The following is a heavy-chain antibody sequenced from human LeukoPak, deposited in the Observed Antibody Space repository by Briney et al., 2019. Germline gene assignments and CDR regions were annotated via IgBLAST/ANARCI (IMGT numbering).Heavy chain of an antibody. Sequence: GGSLRLSCAASGFTFSIYAMHWVHQAPGKGLEWVAVIWYDGSLKYYADSVKGRFTISRDNSKNTLYLQMNGLRAEDTAMYYCARDRVGASTGGLDYWGQGTLVTVSS. CDR2: IWYDGSLK. CDR1: GFTFSIYA. V-gene: IGHV3-33*01. D-gene: IGHD1-26*01. J-gene: IGHJ4*02. CDR3: ARDRVGASTGGLDY.